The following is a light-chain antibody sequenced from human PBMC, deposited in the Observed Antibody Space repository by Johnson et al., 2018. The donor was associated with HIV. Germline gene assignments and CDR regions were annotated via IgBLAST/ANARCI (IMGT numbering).Light chain of an antibody. CDR2: DNN. V-gene: IGLV1-51*01. J-gene: IGLJ1*01. CDR1: SSNIGNNY. CDR3: GTGDSSLSAGWV. Sequence: QSVLSQPPSVSAAPGQKVTISCSGSSSNIGNNYVSWYQQLPGTAPKLLIYDNNKRPSGIPDRFSGSKSGTSATLGITGLQTGDEADYYCGTGDSSLSAGWVFGTGTKVTVL.